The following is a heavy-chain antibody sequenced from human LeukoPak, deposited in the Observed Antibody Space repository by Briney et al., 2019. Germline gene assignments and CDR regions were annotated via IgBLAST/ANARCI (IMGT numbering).Heavy chain of an antibody. D-gene: IGHD3-22*01. CDR1: GYTFTGYY. CDR2: INPNSGGT. CDR3: AIRVLDYDTSGYLLDY. J-gene: IGHJ4*02. V-gene: IGHV1-2*02. Sequence: ASVKVSCKASGYTFTGYYMHWVRQAPGQGLEWMGRINPNSGGTSYAQKFQGRVTMTRDTSISTAYMELSRLTSDDTAVYYCAIRVLDYDTSGYLLDYWGQGTLVTVSS.